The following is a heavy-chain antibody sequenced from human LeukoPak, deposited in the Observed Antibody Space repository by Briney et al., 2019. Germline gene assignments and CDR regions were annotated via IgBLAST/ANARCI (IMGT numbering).Heavy chain of an antibody. Sequence: PGGALRLSCEVSGFTFTNYWMHWVRQAPGKGLVWVSRINSDGSATSYADSVKGRFTISRDNAKNTLYLQMNSPRAEDTAVYYCARGIYYGAPDYWGQGTLVTVSS. D-gene: IGHD4-17*01. CDR2: INSDGSAT. J-gene: IGHJ4*02. CDR1: GFTFTNYW. V-gene: IGHV3-74*01. CDR3: ARGIYYGAPDY.